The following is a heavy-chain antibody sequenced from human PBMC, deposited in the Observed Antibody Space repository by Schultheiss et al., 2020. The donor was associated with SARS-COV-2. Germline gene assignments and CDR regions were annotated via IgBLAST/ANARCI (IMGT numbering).Heavy chain of an antibody. CDR3: ARSGYDYYYYYGMDV. J-gene: IGHJ6*02. D-gene: IGHD5-12*01. V-gene: IGHV4-30-2*05. Sequence: SETLSLTCAVSGGSISSGGYSWSWIRQPPGKGLEWIGYIYYSGSTYYNPSLKSRVTISVDTSKNQFSLKLSSVTAADTAVYYCARSGYDYYYYYGMDVWGQGTTVTVSS. CDR2: IYYSGST. CDR1: GGSISSGGYS.